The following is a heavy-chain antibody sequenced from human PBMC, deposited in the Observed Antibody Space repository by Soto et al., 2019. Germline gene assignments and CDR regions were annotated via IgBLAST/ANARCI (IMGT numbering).Heavy chain of an antibody. CDR1: RGTFRSYA. V-gene: IGHV1-69*13. Sequence: GXSVKVSFKASRGTFRSYAIIWVRQAPGQGLEWMGGIIPTFGTANYAQKFQGRVTITADESTSTAYMELSSLRSEDTAVYYCARDLTSYCGGDCHEDDAFDIWGQGTMVTVSS. J-gene: IGHJ3*02. D-gene: IGHD2-21*02. CDR2: IIPTFGTA. CDR3: ARDLTSYCGGDCHEDDAFDI.